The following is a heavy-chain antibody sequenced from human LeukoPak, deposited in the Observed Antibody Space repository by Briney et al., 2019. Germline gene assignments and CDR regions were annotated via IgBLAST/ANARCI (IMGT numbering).Heavy chain of an antibody. CDR1: GFTFEDHV. CDR3: AKDLGGSATTV. D-gene: IGHD2-2*01. Sequence: GRSLGLSCAASGFTFEDHVMHGVRQAPGKGLEWVSSISWSGDRMGYADAVKGRFTISRDNAKNSLFLQMNSLRVEDTALYYCAKDLGGSATTVWGQGTLVTVSS. CDR2: ISWSGDRM. V-gene: IGHV3-9*01. J-gene: IGHJ4*02.